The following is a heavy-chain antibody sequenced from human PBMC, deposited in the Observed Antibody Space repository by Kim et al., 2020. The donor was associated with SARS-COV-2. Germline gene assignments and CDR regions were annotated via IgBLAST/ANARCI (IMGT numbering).Heavy chain of an antibody. J-gene: IGHJ4*02. CDR2: IDYSGST. CDR1: GASISSGGYY. CDR3: VRGRRDGYNYFDY. D-gene: IGHD5-12*01. Sequence: SETLSLTCTVSGASISSGGYYWSWIRQHQGKGPEWIAYIDYSGSTDDNPSVKSRLIISLDKSKNQISLKLSSVTAADTAVYYCVRGRRDGYNYFDYWGQG. V-gene: IGHV4-31*03.